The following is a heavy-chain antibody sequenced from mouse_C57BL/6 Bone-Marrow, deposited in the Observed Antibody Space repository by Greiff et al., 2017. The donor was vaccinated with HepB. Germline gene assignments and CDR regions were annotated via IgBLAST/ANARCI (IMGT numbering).Heavy chain of an antibody. CDR1: GYTFTSYW. CDR3: ARGGNGKGGDY. V-gene: IGHV1-52*01. CDR2: IDPSDSET. Sequence: QVQLQQPGAELVRPGSSVKLSCKASGYTFTSYWMHWVKQRPIQGLEWIGNIDPSDSETHYNQKFKDKATLTVDKSSSTAYMPLSSLTSEDSAVYYCARGGNGKGGDYWGQGTTLTVSS. D-gene: IGHD1-1*01. J-gene: IGHJ2*01.